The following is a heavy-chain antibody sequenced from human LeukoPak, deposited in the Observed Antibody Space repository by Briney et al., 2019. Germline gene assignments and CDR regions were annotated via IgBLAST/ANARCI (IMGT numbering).Heavy chain of an antibody. D-gene: IGHD3-3*01. J-gene: IGHJ4*02. CDR2: INPSGGST. CDR1: GYTFTSYY. V-gene: IGHV1-46*01. CDR3: AAIFGVVRPIDY. Sequence: VASVKVSCKASGYTFTSYYMHWVRQAPGQGLEWMGIINPSGGSTSYAQKFQGRATMTRDTSTSTVYMELSSLRSEDTAVYYCAAIFGVVRPIDYWGQGTLVTVSS.